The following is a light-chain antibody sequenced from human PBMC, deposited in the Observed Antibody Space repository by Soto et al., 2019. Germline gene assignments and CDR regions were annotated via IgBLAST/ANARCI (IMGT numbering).Light chain of an antibody. CDR1: SSDVGGYNY. Sequence: QSALTQPPSASGSPGQSVAISCSGTSSDVGGYNYVSWYQQHPGKAPKLMIYDVNKRPSGVPDRFFGSKSGNTASLTVSGLQAEDEADYYCVSYARSNKPAFGGGTKLTVL. J-gene: IGLJ2*01. CDR2: DVN. CDR3: VSYARSNKPA. V-gene: IGLV2-8*01.